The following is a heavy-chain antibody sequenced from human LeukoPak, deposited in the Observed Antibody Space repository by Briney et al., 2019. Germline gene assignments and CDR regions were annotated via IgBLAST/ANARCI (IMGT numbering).Heavy chain of an antibody. CDR2: ISPNSGGT. D-gene: IGHD2-2*01. J-gene: IGHJ5*02. CDR3: ARDCSSIKCSA. V-gene: IGHV1-2*06. CDR1: GGTFSSYT. Sequence: GASVKVSCKASGGTFSSYTISWVRQAPGQGLEWMGRISPNSGGTTYAQKFQGRVTVTRDTSINTAYMELNNLGSDDTAVYYCARDCSSIKCSAWGQGTLVTVSS.